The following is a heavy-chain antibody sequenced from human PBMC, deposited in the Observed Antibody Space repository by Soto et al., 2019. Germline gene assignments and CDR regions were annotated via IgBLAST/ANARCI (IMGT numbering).Heavy chain of an antibody. D-gene: IGHD3-22*01. CDR2: IDWDDDK. CDR1: GFSLSTSGMC. V-gene: IGHV2-70*01. CDR3: ARSTYYYDSSGYAGYYGMDV. J-gene: IGHJ6*02. Sequence: SGPTLVNPTQTLTLTCTFSGFSLSTSGMCVSWIRQPPGRALEWLALIDWDDDKYYSTSLKTRLTISKDTSKNQVVLTMTNMDPVDTATYYCARSTYYYDSSGYAGYYGMDVWGQGTTVTVSS.